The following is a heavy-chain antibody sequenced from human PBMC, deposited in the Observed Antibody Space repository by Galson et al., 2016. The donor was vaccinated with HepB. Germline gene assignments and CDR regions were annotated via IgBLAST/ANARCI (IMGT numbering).Heavy chain of an antibody. D-gene: IGHD6-19*01. Sequence: SVKVSCKASGYTFTKYDMSWVRQATGQGLEWMGWMNPNTGKTGYAQKFQGRVTMTRNTSTGTAYMEVSSLRSEDTGVYYCARDSSGWRYYYGLDVWGQGTTVTVSS. CDR1: GYTFTKYD. CDR2: MNPNTGKT. V-gene: IGHV1-8*01. CDR3: ARDSSGWRYYYGLDV. J-gene: IGHJ6*02.